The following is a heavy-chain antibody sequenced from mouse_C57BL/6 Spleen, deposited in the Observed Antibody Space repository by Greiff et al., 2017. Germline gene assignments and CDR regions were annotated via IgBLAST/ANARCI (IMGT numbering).Heavy chain of an antibody. CDR2: IDPANGNT. Sequence: EVKVEESVAELVRPGASVKLSCTASGFNIKNTYMHWVKQRPEQGLEWIGRIDPANGNTKYAPKFQGKATITAATSSNTAYLQLSSLTSEDTAIYYCARGDWDPSFAYWGQGTLVTVSA. D-gene: IGHD4-1*01. V-gene: IGHV14-3*01. CDR1: GFNIKNTY. CDR3: ARGDWDPSFAY. J-gene: IGHJ3*01.